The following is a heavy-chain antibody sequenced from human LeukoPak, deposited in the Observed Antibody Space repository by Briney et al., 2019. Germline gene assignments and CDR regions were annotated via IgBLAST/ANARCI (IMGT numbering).Heavy chain of an antibody. CDR3: ARGLTGTTFIAFARNWFDP. CDR2: MNPNSGNT. J-gene: IGHJ5*02. CDR1: GYTFTSYD. Sequence: ASVKVSCTASGYTFTSYDINWVRQATGQGLEWMGWMNPNSGNTGYAQKFQGRVTITRNTSISTAYMELSSLRSEDTAVYYCARGLTGTTFIAFARNWFDPWGQGTLVTVSS. D-gene: IGHD1-20*01. V-gene: IGHV1-8*03.